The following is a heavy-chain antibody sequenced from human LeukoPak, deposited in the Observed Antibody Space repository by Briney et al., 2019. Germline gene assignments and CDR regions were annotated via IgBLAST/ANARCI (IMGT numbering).Heavy chain of an antibody. V-gene: IGHV3-7*04. Sequence: SXRLXXXXSXFPFSSYWMTWVRQAPGKGLEWVANIKQDGSKKSYVDSVKGRFTISRDNAKNSLYLQMNSLRAEDTAMYYCTRVGYIDEGIDYWGQGTLVTVSS. J-gene: IGHJ4*02. CDR1: XFPFSSYW. D-gene: IGHD5-24*01. CDR2: IKQDGSKK. CDR3: TRVGYIDEGIDY.